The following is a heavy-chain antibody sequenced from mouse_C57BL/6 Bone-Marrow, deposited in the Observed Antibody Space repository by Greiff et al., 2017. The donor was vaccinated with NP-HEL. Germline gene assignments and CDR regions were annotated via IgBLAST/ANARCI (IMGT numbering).Heavy chain of an antibody. V-gene: IGHV7-4*01. Sequence: EVKLMESGGGLVQPGASLRLSCAASGFTFTDYHMSWVRQPPGKAPEWLALIRNKAHGYTTEYTASIKGRFTVSRDNSQNILYLQMNTLRAEDSATYYCVKAPETGFYFDYWGQGTTLTVSS. J-gene: IGHJ2*01. CDR3: VKAPETGFYFDY. CDR2: IRNKAHGYTT. CDR1: GFTFTDYH.